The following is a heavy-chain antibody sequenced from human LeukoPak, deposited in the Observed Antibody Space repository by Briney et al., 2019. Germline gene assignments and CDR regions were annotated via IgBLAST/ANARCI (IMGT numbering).Heavy chain of an antibody. CDR3: ARLLLGYCSSTSCLNWFDP. CDR2: ISYDGSNK. Sequence: PGGSLRLSCAASGFTFSSYGMHWVRQAPGKGLEWVAVISYDGSNKYYADSVKGRFTISRDNAKNSLYLQMNSLRAEDTAVYYCARLLLGYCSSTSCLNWFDPWGQGTLVTVSS. D-gene: IGHD2-2*01. CDR1: GFTFSSYG. J-gene: IGHJ5*02. V-gene: IGHV3-30*03.